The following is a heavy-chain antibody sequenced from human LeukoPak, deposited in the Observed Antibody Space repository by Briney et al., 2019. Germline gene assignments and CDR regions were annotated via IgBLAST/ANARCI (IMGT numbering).Heavy chain of an antibody. Sequence: PSETLSLTCTVSGGSISSSSYYWGWIRQPPGKGLEWMGSIYYSGSTYYNPSLKSRVTISVDTSKNQSSLKLSSVTAADTAVYYCARRGTYYYDSSGYYTKYYFDYWGQGTLVTVSS. D-gene: IGHD3-22*01. CDR1: GGSISSSSYY. V-gene: IGHV4-39*01. CDR3: ARRGTYYYDSSGYYTKYYFDY. J-gene: IGHJ4*02. CDR2: IYYSGST.